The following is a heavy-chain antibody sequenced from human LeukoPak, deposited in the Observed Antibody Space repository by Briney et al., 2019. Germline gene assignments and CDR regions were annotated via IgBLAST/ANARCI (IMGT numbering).Heavy chain of an antibody. V-gene: IGHV1-46*01. D-gene: IGHD3-22*01. CDR3: ARAKGNCYDSSGYPRSDAFDI. Sequence: ASVKVSCKASGYTFTAYFLHWVRQAPGQGLEWMGIINPSGGSTSYAQKFQGRVSMTRDMPTSTVYMELSSLRSEDTAVYYCARAKGNCYDSSGYPRSDAFDIWGQGTMVTVSS. CDR1: GYTFTAYF. J-gene: IGHJ3*02. CDR2: INPSGGST.